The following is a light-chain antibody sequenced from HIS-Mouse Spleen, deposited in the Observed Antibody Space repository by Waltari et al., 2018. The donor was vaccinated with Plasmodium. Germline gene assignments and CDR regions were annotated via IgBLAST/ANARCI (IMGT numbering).Light chain of an antibody. J-gene: IGLJ3*02. CDR1: SSDVGGYNY. V-gene: IGLV2-11*01. CDR2: DVS. Sequence: QSALTQPRSVSGSPGPSVTIPCTATSSDVGGYNYVSWYQQHPGKAPKLMIYDVSKRPSGVPDRFSGSKSGNTASLTISGLQAEDEADYYCCSYAGSYTWVFGGGTKLTVL. CDR3: CSYAGSYTWV.